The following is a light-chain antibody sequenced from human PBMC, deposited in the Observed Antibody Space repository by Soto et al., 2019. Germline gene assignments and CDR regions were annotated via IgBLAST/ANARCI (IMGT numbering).Light chain of an antibody. V-gene: IGKV4-1*01. CDR2: WAS. CDR3: QQFYSTPLT. CDR1: QSVLYSSNNNNY. Sequence: DIVMTQSPDSLAVSLGERATINCKSSQSVLYSSNNNNYLAWYQQKPGQPPNPLIYWASTRESGVPDRFSGSGSGTDFTLTISSLQAEDLAVYYCQQFYSTPLTFGGGTKVEIK. J-gene: IGKJ4*01.